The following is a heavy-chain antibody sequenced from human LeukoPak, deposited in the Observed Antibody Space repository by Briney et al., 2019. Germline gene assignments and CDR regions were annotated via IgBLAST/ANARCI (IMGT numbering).Heavy chain of an antibody. CDR2: ISASGSTE. J-gene: IGHJ4*02. V-gene: IGHV3-48*03. Sequence: PGGSLRLSCAASGCTFSVYEMNWVRQAQGKGPEWVSYISASGSTEKYADSVKGRFTISRDNAKSSLYLQMNSLRVEDTAVYYCARGRGNDIWGQGTLVAVSS. CDR3: ARGRGNDI. CDR1: GCTFSVYE. D-gene: IGHD2-8*01.